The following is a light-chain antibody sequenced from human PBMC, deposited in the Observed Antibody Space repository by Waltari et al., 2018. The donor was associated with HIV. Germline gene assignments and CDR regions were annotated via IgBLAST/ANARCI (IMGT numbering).Light chain of an antibody. CDR2: DDN. J-gene: IGLJ2*01. CDR3: AAWDDNVNGL. V-gene: IGLV1-44*01. Sequence: QSVLTQPPSASGTLGQRVTISCSGRRSNLGSNSVNWYQQLPGTAPKLLISDDNRRPSGVPDRFSGSKSGTSASLAISGLQSEDEADYYCAAWDDNVNGLFGGGTKLTVL. CDR1: RSNLGSNS.